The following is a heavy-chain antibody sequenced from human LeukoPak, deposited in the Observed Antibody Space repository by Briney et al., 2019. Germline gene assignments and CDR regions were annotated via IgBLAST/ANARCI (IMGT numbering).Heavy chain of an antibody. J-gene: IGHJ3*02. CDR1: GYTFTSYD. CDR2: MNPNSGNT. D-gene: IGHD6-13*01. CDR3: ARSIAAAGNDAFDI. Sequence: ASVKVSCKASGYTFTSYDINWVRQATGQGLEWVGWMNPNSGNTGYAQTFQGRVTMTRTTSISTAYMELSSLRSEDPAVYYCARSIAAAGNDAFDIWGQGTMVTVSS. V-gene: IGHV1-8*01.